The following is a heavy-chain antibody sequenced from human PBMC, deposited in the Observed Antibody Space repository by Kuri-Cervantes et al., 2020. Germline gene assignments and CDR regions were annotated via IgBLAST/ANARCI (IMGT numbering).Heavy chain of an antibody. D-gene: IGHD4-17*01. J-gene: IGHJ4*02. V-gene: IGHV3-43D*04. CDR1: GFTFDDYA. CDR3: ARDYFGDYYFDY. Sequence: GGSLRLSCAASGFTFDDYAMHWVRQAPGKGLEWVSLISWDGGSTYYADSVRGRFTISRDNSKNSLYLQINSLRAEDTAVYYCARDYFGDYYFDYWGQGTLVTVSS. CDR2: ISWDGGST.